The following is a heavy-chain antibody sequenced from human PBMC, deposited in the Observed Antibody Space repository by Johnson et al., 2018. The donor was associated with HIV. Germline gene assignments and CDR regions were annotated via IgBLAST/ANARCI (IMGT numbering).Heavy chain of an antibody. D-gene: IGHD2-8*02. J-gene: IGHJ3*02. CDR2: ISYDGSNN. CDR1: GFTFSSYA. V-gene: IGHV3-30-3*01. Sequence: VQLVESGGGLVLPGRSLRLSCAVSGFTFSSYAMHWVRQAPGPGLEWVAIISYDGSNNYYADSVKGRFTISRDNSKNTLYLQMNSLRAEDTAVYYCARDDLRDTGAFDIWGQGTIVTVSS. CDR3: ARDDLRDTGAFDI.